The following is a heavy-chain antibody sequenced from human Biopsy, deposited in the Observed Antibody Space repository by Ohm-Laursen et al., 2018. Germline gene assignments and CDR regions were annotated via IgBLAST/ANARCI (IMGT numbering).Heavy chain of an antibody. CDR2: ISVYNGDT. CDR1: GYTFGNYG. Sequence: SSVKVSCKASGYTFGNYGISWVRQAPGQGLERMGWISVYNGDTDYPHKFQGRVTLTTDTSTSTAYMELRSLTSDDTAIYYCARDVVGRGASFFDFWGQGTSVTVSS. J-gene: IGHJ4*02. CDR3: ARDVVGRGASFFDF. D-gene: IGHD2-21*01. V-gene: IGHV1-18*01.